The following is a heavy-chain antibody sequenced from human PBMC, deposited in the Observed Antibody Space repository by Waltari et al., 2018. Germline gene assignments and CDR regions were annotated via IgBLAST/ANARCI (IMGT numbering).Heavy chain of an antibody. CDR3: AKDPIGGVDI. CDR1: GFSFRSYA. Sequence: EVQLVESGGGLVQPGGSLRLPCEASGFSFRSYAMNWVRQAPGQGLEWVSGISASGETTHYADAVRGRFTISRDNSKNSLDLQMNDLRAEDTALYYCAKDPIGGVDIWGQGTRVNVSS. D-gene: IGHD3-16*01. J-gene: IGHJ3*02. CDR2: ISASGETT. V-gene: IGHV3-23*04.